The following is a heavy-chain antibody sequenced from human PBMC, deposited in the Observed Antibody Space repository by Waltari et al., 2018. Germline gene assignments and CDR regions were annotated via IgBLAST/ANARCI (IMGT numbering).Heavy chain of an antibody. J-gene: IGHJ5*02. CDR3: ARDREEGRLTNWFDP. D-gene: IGHD6-25*01. Sequence: QVQLQESGPGLVKPSETLSLTCTVSGGSIRSHYWSWIRQPPGKGLEWIGYIYYSGSTNYNPSLKSRVTISVDTSKNQFSLKLSSVTAADTAVYYCARDREEGRLTNWFDPWGQGTLVTVSS. CDR2: IYYSGST. V-gene: IGHV4-59*11. CDR1: GGSIRSHY.